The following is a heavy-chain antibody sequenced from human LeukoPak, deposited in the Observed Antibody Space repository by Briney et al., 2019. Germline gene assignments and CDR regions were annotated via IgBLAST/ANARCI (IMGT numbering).Heavy chain of an antibody. J-gene: IGHJ3*02. D-gene: IGHD4-23*01. CDR2: IRSKANSYAT. CDR3: TRQGATVAI. CDR1: GFTFSGSA. V-gene: IGHV3-73*01. Sequence: GGSLRLSCAASGFTFSGSAMHWVRQASGKGLEWVGRIRSKANSYATAYAASVKGRFTISRDDSKNTAYLQMNSLKTEDTAVYYCTRQGATVAIWSQGTMVTVSS.